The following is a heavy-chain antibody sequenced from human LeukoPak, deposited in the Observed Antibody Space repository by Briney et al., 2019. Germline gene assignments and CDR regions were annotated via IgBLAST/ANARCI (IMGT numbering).Heavy chain of an antibody. Sequence: GGSLRLSCAASGFTFSSYGMHWVRRAPGKGLEWVAFIRYDGSNKYYADSVKGRFTISRDNSKNTLYLQMNSLRAEDTAVYYCAKDVSIAAPYFDYWGQGTLVTVSS. CDR2: IRYDGSNK. J-gene: IGHJ4*02. CDR1: GFTFSSYG. V-gene: IGHV3-30*02. CDR3: AKDVSIAAPYFDY. D-gene: IGHD6-6*01.